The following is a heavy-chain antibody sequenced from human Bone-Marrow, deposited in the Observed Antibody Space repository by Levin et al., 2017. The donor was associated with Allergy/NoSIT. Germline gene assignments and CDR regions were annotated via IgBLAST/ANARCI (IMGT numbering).Heavy chain of an antibody. Sequence: SETLSLTCTVSGGSISSYYWSWIRQPPGKGLEWIGYIYYSGSTNYNPSLKSRVTISVDTSKNQFSLKLSSVTAADTAVYYGARGTSSGYNSSYYYYYMDVWGKGTTVTVSS. D-gene: IGHD5-12*01. CDR3: ARGTSSGYNSSYYYYYMDV. J-gene: IGHJ6*03. CDR2: IYYSGST. V-gene: IGHV4-59*01. CDR1: GGSISSYY.